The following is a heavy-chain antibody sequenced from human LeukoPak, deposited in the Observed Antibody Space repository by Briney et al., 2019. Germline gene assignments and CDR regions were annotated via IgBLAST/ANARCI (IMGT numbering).Heavy chain of an antibody. Sequence: GGSLRLSCAASGFAFSAYEMNWVRQAPGKGLEWVSYISKSDDIIYYADSVKGRFTISRDNAKNSLYLQMNSLRAEDTAVYYCARGARYCTSTSRSGLRAVDIWGQGTMVTVSS. CDR1: GFAFSAYE. CDR2: ISKSDDII. J-gene: IGHJ3*02. CDR3: ARGARYCTSTSRSGLRAVDI. V-gene: IGHV3-48*03. D-gene: IGHD2-2*01.